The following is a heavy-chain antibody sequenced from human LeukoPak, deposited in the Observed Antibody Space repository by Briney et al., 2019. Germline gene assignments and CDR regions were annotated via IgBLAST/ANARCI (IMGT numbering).Heavy chain of an antibody. CDR2: ISPYNGNT. J-gene: IGHJ6*02. Sequence: GASVKVSCKASGYTFTNYGLSWVRQAPGQGLEWMGWISPYNGNTNYAQKLQGRVTVTTDTSTSTAYMELRSLRSDDTAVYYCARDRNYYDFWNGDYYYYGMDVWGQGTTVTVSS. CDR3: ARDRNYYDFWNGDYYYYGMDV. V-gene: IGHV1-18*01. D-gene: IGHD3-3*01. CDR1: GYTFTNYG.